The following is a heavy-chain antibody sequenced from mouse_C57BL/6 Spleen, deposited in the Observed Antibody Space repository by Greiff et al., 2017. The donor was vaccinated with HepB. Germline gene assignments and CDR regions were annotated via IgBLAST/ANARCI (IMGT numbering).Heavy chain of an antibody. CDR2: IHPNSGST. J-gene: IGHJ3*01. V-gene: IGHV1-64*01. CDR3: ARKLNGSSYGFAY. Sequence: VQLQQPGAELVKPGASVKLSCKASGYTFTSYWMHWVKQRPGQGLEWIGMIHPNSGSTNYNEKFKSKATMTVDKSSSTAYMQLSSLTSEDSAVYYCARKLNGSSYGFAYWGQGTLVTVSA. CDR1: GYTFTSYW. D-gene: IGHD1-1*01.